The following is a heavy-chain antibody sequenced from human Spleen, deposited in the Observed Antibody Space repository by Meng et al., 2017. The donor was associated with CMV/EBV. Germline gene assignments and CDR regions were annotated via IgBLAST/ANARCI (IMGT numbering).Heavy chain of an antibody. CDR1: GFTFSSYW. CDR2: IRQDGSEK. D-gene: IGHD2-2*01. Sequence: GGSLRLSCAASGFTFSSYWMSWVRQAPGKGLEWVANIRQDGSEKYYVDSVKGRFTISRDNAKNSLYLQMNSLRAEDTAVYYCAREGVGYCSSTSCPSDYYYYGMDVWGQGTTVTVSS. V-gene: IGHV3-7*01. J-gene: IGHJ6*02. CDR3: AREGVGYCSSTSCPSDYYYYGMDV.